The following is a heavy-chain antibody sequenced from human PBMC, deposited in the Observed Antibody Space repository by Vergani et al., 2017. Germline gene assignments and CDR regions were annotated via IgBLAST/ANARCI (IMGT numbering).Heavy chain of an antibody. CDR2: ISSRSDTT. V-gene: IGHV3-48*02. J-gene: IGHJ6*03. CDR1: GFTFNNYK. D-gene: IGHD2-15*01. CDR3: ARVAVTPPHDYYYYMDV. Sequence: EVQLVESGGDLVQPGGSLRLSCEVSGFTFNNYKMKWVRQAPGKGLEWIAYISSRSDTTFYADSVKGRFTISRDNAKNSLYLQMNRLGDEDTGVYYYARVAVTPPHDYYYYMDVWGKGTTVTVSS.